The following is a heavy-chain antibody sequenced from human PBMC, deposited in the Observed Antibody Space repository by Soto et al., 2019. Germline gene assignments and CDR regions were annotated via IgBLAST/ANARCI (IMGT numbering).Heavy chain of an antibody. CDR3: ASGEGRHLLDY. CDR1: GGTFNSYA. J-gene: IGHJ4*02. CDR2: LIPAVGIP. V-gene: IGHV1-69*01. D-gene: IGHD3-3*01. Sequence: QVQLLQSGAEVKKPGSSVRVSCKASGGTFNSYAFSWVLHAPGQGLEWMGGLIPAVGIPNYAQKFQGRVTLSADASTGTAYMELRGLRSEDSAVYYCASGEGRHLLDYWGQGTRVTVSS.